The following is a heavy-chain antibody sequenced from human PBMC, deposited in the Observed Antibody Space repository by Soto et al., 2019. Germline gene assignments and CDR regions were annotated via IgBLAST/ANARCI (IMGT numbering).Heavy chain of an antibody. V-gene: IGHV1-69*02. D-gene: IGHD6-13*01. Sequence: QVQLVQSGAEVKKPGSSVKVSCKASGGTFSSYTISWVRQAPGQGLEWMGRIIPILGIANYAQKFQGRVTITADKSTSTAYMELSSLRSEDTAVYYCAIRHLHSSSFVYWGQGTLVTVSS. J-gene: IGHJ4*02. CDR2: IIPILGIA. CDR3: AIRHLHSSSFVY. CDR1: GGTFSSYT.